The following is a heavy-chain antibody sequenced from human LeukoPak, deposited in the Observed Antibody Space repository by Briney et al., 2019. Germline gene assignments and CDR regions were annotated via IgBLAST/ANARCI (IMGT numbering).Heavy chain of an antibody. J-gene: IGHJ6*03. CDR2: IYSSGST. CDR1: GGSISSYY. Sequence: SETLSLTCTVSGGSISSYYWSWIRQPAGKGLEWIGRIYSSGSTNYNPSLKSRVTMSVDTSKNQFSLKLRSVTAADTAVYYCARGLTGPTVRYYYNYYMDVWGKGITVTISS. V-gene: IGHV4-4*07. CDR3: ARGLTGPTVRYYYNYYMDV. D-gene: IGHD1-1*01.